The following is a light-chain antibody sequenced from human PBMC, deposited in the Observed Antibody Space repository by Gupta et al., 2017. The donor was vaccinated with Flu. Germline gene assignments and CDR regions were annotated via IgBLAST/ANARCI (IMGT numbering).Light chain of an antibody. V-gene: IGKV1-5*03. J-gene: IGKJ4*01. Sequence: PSNLSASVGDRVTITCRASQSASTWLTWYQQKPGKAHKILSQQASKVESGVPSRFSGSGSGREFTLTISSLQPDDFATYYCQQDSSIPRTFGGGTKVEIK. CDR2: QAS. CDR1: QSASTW. CDR3: QQDSSIPRT.